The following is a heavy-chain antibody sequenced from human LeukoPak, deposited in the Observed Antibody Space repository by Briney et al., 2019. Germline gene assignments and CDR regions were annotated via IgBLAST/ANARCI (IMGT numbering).Heavy chain of an antibody. CDR1: GYTFTDFY. CDR2: INPNSGGT. J-gene: IGHJ4*02. Sequence: ASVKVSCKASGYTFTDFYIQWVRQAPGQGLEWMGWINPNSGGTNYAQNFQGRVTMTRDTSISTAYMELSRLRSDDTAVYYCARDPPFGAWFGESAYYFDYWGQGTLVTVSS. D-gene: IGHD3-10*01. CDR3: ARDPPFGAWFGESAYYFDY. V-gene: IGHV1-2*02.